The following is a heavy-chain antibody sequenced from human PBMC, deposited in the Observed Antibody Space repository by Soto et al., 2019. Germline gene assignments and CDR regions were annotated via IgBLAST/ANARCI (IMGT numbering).Heavy chain of an antibody. V-gene: IGHV1-2*02. D-gene: IGHD4-17*01. Sequence: ASVKVSCKASGYTFTGYYMHWVRQAPGQGLEWMGWINPNSGGTNYAQKFQGRVTMTRDTSISTAYMELSRLRSDDTAVYYGASRDDYGDYGGDDRGQRTPVTVSS. J-gene: IGHJ4*02. CDR2: INPNSGGT. CDR3: ASRDDYGDYGGDD. CDR1: GYTFTGYY.